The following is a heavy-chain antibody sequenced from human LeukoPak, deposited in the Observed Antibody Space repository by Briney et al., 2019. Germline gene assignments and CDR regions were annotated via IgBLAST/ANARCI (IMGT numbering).Heavy chain of an antibody. Sequence: GGSLRLSCAASGFTFSSYEMNWVRQAPGKGLEWVSYISSSGSTIYYADSVKGRFTISRDNAKNSLYLQMNSLRAEDTAVYYCARGGQLLGDWFDPWGQGTLVTVSS. CDR1: GFTFSSYE. CDR2: ISSSGSTI. CDR3: ARGGQLLGDWFDP. V-gene: IGHV3-48*03. D-gene: IGHD2-2*01. J-gene: IGHJ5*02.